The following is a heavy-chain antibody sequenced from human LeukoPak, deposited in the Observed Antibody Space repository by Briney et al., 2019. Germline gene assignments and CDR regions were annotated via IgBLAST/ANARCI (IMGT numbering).Heavy chain of an antibody. CDR2: INWNGGST. CDR3: ARLDYYGSGSYYNDYYYYMDV. D-gene: IGHD3-10*01. CDR1: GFTFDDYG. V-gene: IGHV3-20*04. Sequence: GGSMRLSCAASGFTFDDYGMSWVRQAPGKGLEWVSGINWNGGSTGYADSVKGRFTISRDNAKNSLYLQMNSLRAEDTALCYCARLDYYGSGSYYNDYYYYMDVWGKGTTVTVSS. J-gene: IGHJ6*03.